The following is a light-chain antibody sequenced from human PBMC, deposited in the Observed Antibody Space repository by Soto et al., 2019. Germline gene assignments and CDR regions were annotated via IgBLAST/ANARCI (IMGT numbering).Light chain of an antibody. J-gene: IGKJ3*01. CDR3: NHNRGYFPEGL. CDR2: DVS. Sequence: DIQMTQSPSTLSASVGDRVTMTCRASRSISPSLAWYQQKPGKAPKLLIYDVSSLESGVPARFTGSGSGTEFSPTISSRRPDDFATYYGNHNRGYFPEGLFGPGPKWISN. CDR1: RSISPS. V-gene: IGKV1-5*01.